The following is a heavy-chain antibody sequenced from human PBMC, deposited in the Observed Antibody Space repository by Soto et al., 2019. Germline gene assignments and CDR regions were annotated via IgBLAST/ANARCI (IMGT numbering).Heavy chain of an antibody. CDR1: GFTFSSYG. D-gene: IGHD3-3*01. V-gene: IGHV3-33*01. CDR3: ARRGEWLSGVYYYYGMDV. J-gene: IGHJ6*02. CDR2: IWYDGSNK. Sequence: PGGSLRLSCAASGFTFSSYGMHWVRQAPGKGLEWVAVIWYDGSNKYYADSVKGRFTISRDNSKNTLYLQMNSLRAGDTAVYYCARRGEWLSGVYYYYGMDVWGQGTTVTVSS.